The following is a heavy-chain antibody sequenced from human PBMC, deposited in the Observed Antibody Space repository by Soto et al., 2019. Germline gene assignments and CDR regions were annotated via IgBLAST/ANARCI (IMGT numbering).Heavy chain of an antibody. Sequence: SETLSLTCTVSGGSISSYYWSWIRQPPGKGLEWIGYIYYSGSTNYNPSLKSRVTISLDTSKNQFSLKLSSVTAADTAVYYCARTRGSSSWALDYWGQEPRVTVP. V-gene: IGHV4-59*01. CDR1: GGSISSYY. CDR3: ARTRGSSSWALDY. CDR2: IYYSGST. J-gene: IGHJ4*02. D-gene: IGHD6-13*01.